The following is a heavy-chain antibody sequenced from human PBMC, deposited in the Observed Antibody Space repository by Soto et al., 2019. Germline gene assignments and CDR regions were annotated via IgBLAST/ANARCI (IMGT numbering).Heavy chain of an antibody. J-gene: IGHJ5*02. CDR1: GYTFTSYG. Sequence: QVPLVQSGAEVKKPGASVKVSCKTSGYTFTSYGISWVRQAPGQGLEWLGWISPQSGHTKYSEKLQGRITLTTDTSTSTAYMELRSLGSDDTAVYYCARDQVAVTGTDNWFDPWGQGT. CDR2: ISPQSGHT. D-gene: IGHD2-21*02. CDR3: ARDQVAVTGTDNWFDP. V-gene: IGHV1-18*04.